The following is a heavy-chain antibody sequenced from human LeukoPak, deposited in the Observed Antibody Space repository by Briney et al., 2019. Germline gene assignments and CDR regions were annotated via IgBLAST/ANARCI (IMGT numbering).Heavy chain of an antibody. CDR3: ARDLSAAGGDNWFDP. Sequence: ASVKVSCKASGYTFTSYDINWVRQATGQGLEWMGWMNPNSGGTNYAQKFQGRVTMTRDTSISTAYMELSRLRSDDTAVYYCARDLSAAGGDNWFDPWGQGALVTVSS. V-gene: IGHV1-2*02. J-gene: IGHJ5*02. CDR2: MNPNSGGT. D-gene: IGHD6-13*01. CDR1: GYTFTSYD.